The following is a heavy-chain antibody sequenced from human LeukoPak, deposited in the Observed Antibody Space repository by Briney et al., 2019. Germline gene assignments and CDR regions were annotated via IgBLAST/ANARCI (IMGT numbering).Heavy chain of an antibody. V-gene: IGHV3-9*01. D-gene: IGHD6-13*01. J-gene: IGHJ4*02. Sequence: GGSLRLSCAASGFRFDNYAMHWVRQVPGKGLEWVASISWKSAAIGYADSVKGRFTISRDNAKNSLYLQMNSLRAEDTALYYCAKDIEQQLVADYFDYWGQGTLVTVSS. CDR2: ISWKSAAI. CDR3: AKDIEQQLVADYFDY. CDR1: GFRFDNYA.